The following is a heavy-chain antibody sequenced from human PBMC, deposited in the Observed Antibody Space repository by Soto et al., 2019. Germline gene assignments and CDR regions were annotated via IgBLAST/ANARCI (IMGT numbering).Heavy chain of an antibody. J-gene: IGHJ4*02. Sequence: EVQLVESGGGLVQPGGSPRLSCAASGFTFSSYWMSWVRQAPGKGLEWVANIKQDGSEKYYVDSVKGRFTISRDNAKNPLYLQMNSLRAEDTAVYYCASTELPPIPYYDFWSGYYPEGGVGYWGQGTLVTVSS. CDR1: GFTFSSYW. V-gene: IGHV3-7*05. CDR2: IKQDGSEK. CDR3: ASTELPPIPYYDFWSGYYPEGGVGY. D-gene: IGHD3-3*01.